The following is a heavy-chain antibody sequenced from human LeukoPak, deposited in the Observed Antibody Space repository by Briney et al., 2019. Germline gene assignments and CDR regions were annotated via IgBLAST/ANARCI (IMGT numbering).Heavy chain of an antibody. CDR1: GYTFSSYA. V-gene: IGHV1-69*04. D-gene: IGHD3-16*01. CDR2: IIPILGIA. CDR3: ARVELWGYGANYYGMDV. J-gene: IGHJ6*02. Sequence: EASVKVSCKASGYTFSSYAISWVRQAPGQGLEWMGRIIPILGIANYAQKFQGRVTITADKSTSTAYMELSSLRSEDTAVYYCARVELWGYGANYYGMDVWGQGTTVTVSS.